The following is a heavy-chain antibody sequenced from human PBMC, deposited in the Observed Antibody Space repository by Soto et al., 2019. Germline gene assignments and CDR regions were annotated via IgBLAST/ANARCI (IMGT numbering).Heavy chain of an antibody. J-gene: IGHJ4*02. Sequence: QVQLQQWGAGLLKPSETLSLTCAVYGGSFSGYYWSWIRQPPGKGLEWMGEINHSGSTNYNPSLKSRVTISVDTSKNQFSLKLSSVTAADTAVYYCARLHPYYDFWSGYQTQYYFDYWGQGTLVTVSS. V-gene: IGHV4-34*01. CDR3: ARLHPYYDFWSGYQTQYYFDY. D-gene: IGHD3-3*01. CDR2: INHSGST. CDR1: GGSFSGYY.